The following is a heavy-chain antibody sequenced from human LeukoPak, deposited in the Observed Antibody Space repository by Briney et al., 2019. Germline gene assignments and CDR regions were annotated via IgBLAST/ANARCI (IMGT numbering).Heavy chain of an antibody. J-gene: IGHJ4*02. CDR2: MNPNSGNT. V-gene: IGHV1-8*01. CDR1: GYTFTSYD. D-gene: IGHD2-21*01. CDR3: ATSIGAQYVGMFDY. Sequence: ASVKVSCKASGYTFTSYDINWVRQATGQGLEWMGWMNPNSGNTGYAQKFQGRVTMTRNTSISTAYMELSSLRSEDTAVYYGATSIGAQYVGMFDYWGQGTLVTVSS.